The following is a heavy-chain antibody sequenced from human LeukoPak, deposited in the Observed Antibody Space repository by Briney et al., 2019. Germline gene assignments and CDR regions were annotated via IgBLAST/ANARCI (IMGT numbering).Heavy chain of an antibody. Sequence: GGSLRLSCAASGFTFSSYAMHWVRQAPGKGLEYVSAISSNGGSTYYANSVKGRFTISRDNSKNTLYLQMNSLKGDDTAVYYCAKDSAFYYIDVWGKGTTVTISS. CDR3: AKDSAFYYIDV. CDR2: ISSNGGST. V-gene: IGHV3-64*01. CDR1: GFTFSSYA. J-gene: IGHJ6*03. D-gene: IGHD3-10*01.